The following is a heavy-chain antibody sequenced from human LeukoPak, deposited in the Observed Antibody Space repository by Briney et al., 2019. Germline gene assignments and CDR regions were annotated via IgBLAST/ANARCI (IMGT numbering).Heavy chain of an antibody. J-gene: IGHJ4*02. CDR2: INPDSGGT. Sequence: ASVKVSCKASGYTFTGYYMHWLRQAPGQGLEWMGWINPDSGGTNYTQYFQGRVTMTRDTSISTAYMELSRLRSADTAVYYCARDFAGRFGELFSYYFDYWGQGTLVTVSS. CDR1: GYTFTGYY. CDR3: ARDFAGRFGELFSYYFDY. V-gene: IGHV1-2*02. D-gene: IGHD3-10*01.